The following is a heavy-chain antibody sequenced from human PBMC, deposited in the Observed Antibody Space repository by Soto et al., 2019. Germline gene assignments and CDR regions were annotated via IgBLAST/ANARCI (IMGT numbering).Heavy chain of an antibody. CDR2: INAGNGNT. CDR3: ARPYCISTSCYAGYYYYGMDV. D-gene: IGHD2-2*01. CDR1: GYTFTSYA. Sequence: ASVKVSCKASGYTFTSYAMHWVRQAPGQRLEWMGWINAGNGNTNYAQKFQGRVTITADESTSTAYMELSSLRSEDTAVYYCARPYCISTSCYAGYYYYGMDVWGQGTTVTVSS. V-gene: IGHV1-3*01. J-gene: IGHJ6*02.